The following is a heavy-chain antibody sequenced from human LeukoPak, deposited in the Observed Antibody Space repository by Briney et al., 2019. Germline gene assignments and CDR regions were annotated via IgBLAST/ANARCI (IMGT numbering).Heavy chain of an antibody. D-gene: IGHD5-24*01. V-gene: IGHV4-59*01. CDR2: IYYSGST. CDR1: GGXISSYY. CDR3: ARVEGLQTQETHFDY. Sequence: PSETLSLTCTVSGGXISSYYWSRIRQPPGQGLEWIGYIYYSGSTNYNPSLKSRVTILVDTSKNQFSLKLRSGTGADTAVYYWARVEGLQTQETHFDYWGQGTLVTVSS. J-gene: IGHJ4*02.